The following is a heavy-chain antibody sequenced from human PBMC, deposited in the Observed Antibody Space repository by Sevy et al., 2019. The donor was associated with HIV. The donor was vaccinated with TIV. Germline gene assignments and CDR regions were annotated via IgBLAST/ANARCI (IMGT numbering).Heavy chain of an antibody. V-gene: IGHV1-18*01. J-gene: IGHJ5*02. Sequence: ASVKVSCKASGYTFTSYGISWVRQAPGQGLEWMGWISAYNGNTNYAQKLQGRVTMTTDKSTSTAYMELRSLRSDDTAVYYCARDRSSGWYSWFDPWGQGTLVTVSS. CDR2: ISAYNGNT. CDR3: ARDRSSGWYSWFDP. CDR1: GYTFTSYG. D-gene: IGHD6-19*01.